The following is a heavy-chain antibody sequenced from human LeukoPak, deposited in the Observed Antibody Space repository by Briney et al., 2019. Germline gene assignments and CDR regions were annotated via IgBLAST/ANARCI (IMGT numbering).Heavy chain of an antibody. J-gene: IGHJ4*02. V-gene: IGHV3-7*01. Sequence: GGSLRLSCAASGFTFDDYGMSWVRQAPGKVLEWLANIKQDGSEKYYGESVEGRFTISRDNAKNSLYLQMNSLRAEDTAVYYCARGTHKWELANRFDFWGQGTLVTVSS. D-gene: IGHD1-26*01. CDR2: IKQDGSEK. CDR1: GFTFDDYG. CDR3: ARGTHKWELANRFDF.